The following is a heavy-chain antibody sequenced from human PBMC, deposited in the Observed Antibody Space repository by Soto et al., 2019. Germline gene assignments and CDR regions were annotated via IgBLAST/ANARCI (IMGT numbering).Heavy chain of an antibody. CDR2: IFSSGST. CDR3: ASVVSYSSYNFAQGIQLWSLDF. D-gene: IGHD5-12*01. J-gene: IGHJ4*02. V-gene: IGHV4-4*07. CDR1: GGSINTFY. Sequence: TLALTCTVSGGSINTFYWSWVRLPAGTALARIGRIFSSGSTSFNASLERRVALSVATSMNHFSLNSSSPTAADMAVHYCASVVSYSSYNFAQGIQLWSLDFWGQEALVTVS.